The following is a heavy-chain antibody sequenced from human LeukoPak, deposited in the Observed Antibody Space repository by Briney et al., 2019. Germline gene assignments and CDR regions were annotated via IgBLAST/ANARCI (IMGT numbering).Heavy chain of an antibody. CDR1: GYTFTSYD. Sequence: GASVKVSCKASGYTFTSYDINWVRQATGQGLEWMGWMTSNSGNTGYAQKFQGRVTMTRNTSIGTAYMELSSLRSEDTAVYYCARVGIDFDYYYAMDVWGQGTAVTVSS. D-gene: IGHD3-3*01. CDR3: ARVGIDFDYYYAMDV. V-gene: IGHV1-8*01. CDR2: MTSNSGNT. J-gene: IGHJ6*02.